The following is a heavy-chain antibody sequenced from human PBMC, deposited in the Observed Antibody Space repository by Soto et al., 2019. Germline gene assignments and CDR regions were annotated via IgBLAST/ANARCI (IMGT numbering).Heavy chain of an antibody. V-gene: IGHV1-58*02. J-gene: IGHJ6*02. D-gene: IGHD2-15*01. Sequence: ASGRFSCKASGSGFISSGIQWVRQAHGQRLEWIGWIVVASGQTNYAQNFRGRVAITRDTSTATAYIELTGLTSEDTAVYFCSADRPDIGVGWWVWGQGTTVTVSS. CDR1: GSGFISSG. CDR2: IVVASGQT. CDR3: SADRPDIGVGWWV.